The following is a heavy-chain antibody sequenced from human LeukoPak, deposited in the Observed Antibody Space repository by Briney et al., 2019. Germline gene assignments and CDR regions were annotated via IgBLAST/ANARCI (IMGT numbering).Heavy chain of an antibody. CDR3: ARAPSHYDSSGYYYGGEGDAFDI. V-gene: IGHV4-59*01. CDR2: IYYSGST. Sequence: SETLSLTCIVSGGSISSYYWSWIRQPPGKGLEWIGYIYYSGSTNYNPSLKSRVTISVDTSKNQFSLKLSSVTAADTAVYYCARAPSHYDSSGYYYGGEGDAFDIWGQGTMVTVSS. D-gene: IGHD3-22*01. J-gene: IGHJ3*02. CDR1: GGSISSYY.